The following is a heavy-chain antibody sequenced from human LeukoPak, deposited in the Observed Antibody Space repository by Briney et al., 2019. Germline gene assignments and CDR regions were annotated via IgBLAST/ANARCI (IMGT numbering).Heavy chain of an antibody. CDR3: AKDGYSNYGLVMDV. CDR2: ISYDGSNK. D-gene: IGHD4-11*01. CDR1: GFTFSSYG. V-gene: IGHV3-30*18. Sequence: GGSLRLSCAASGFTFSSYGMHWVRQAPGKGLEWVAVISYDGSNKYYADSVKGRFTISRDNSKYTLYLQMNSLRAEDTAVYYCAKDGYSNYGLVMDVWGKGTTVTVSS. J-gene: IGHJ6*03.